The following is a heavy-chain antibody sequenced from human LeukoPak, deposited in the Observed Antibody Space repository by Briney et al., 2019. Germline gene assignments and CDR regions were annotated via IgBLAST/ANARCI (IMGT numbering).Heavy chain of an antibody. J-gene: IGHJ4*02. D-gene: IGHD6-19*01. CDR2: INPNSGGT. Sequence: VASVKVSCKASGYTFTSYAMNWVRQAPGQGLEWMGWINPNSGGTNYAQKFQGRVTMTRDTSISTAYMELSRLRSDDTAVYYCARNIAVAAPFDYWGQGTLVTVSS. CDR1: GYTFTSYA. CDR3: ARNIAVAAPFDY. V-gene: IGHV1-2*02.